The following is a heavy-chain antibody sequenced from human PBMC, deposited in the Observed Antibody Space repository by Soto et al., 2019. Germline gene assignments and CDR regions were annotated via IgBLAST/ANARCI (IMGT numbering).Heavy chain of an antibody. CDR2: ISGSGGST. D-gene: IGHD6-19*01. Sequence: PGGSLRLSCAASGFTFSSYAMSWVRQAPGKGLEWVSAISGSGGSTYYADSVKGRFTISRDNSKNTLYLQMNSLRAEDTAVYYCATFPQEQWLVDDAFDIWGQGTMVTVSS. V-gene: IGHV3-23*01. CDR1: GFTFSSYA. J-gene: IGHJ3*02. CDR3: ATFPQEQWLVDDAFDI.